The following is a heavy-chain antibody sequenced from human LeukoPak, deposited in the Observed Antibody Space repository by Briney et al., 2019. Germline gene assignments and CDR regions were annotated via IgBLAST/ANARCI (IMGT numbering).Heavy chain of an antibody. CDR2: IIPIFDTA. D-gene: IGHD6-13*01. V-gene: IGHV1-69*13. Sequence: GASVKVSCKASGGTFSSYSISWVRQAPGQGLEWMGGIIPIFDTADYAQKFQGRVTITADESTSTAYMELSSLRSEDTAVFYCARAPRNSSTMLDYWGQGTLVTVSS. CDR1: GGTFSSYS. J-gene: IGHJ4*02. CDR3: ARAPRNSSTMLDY.